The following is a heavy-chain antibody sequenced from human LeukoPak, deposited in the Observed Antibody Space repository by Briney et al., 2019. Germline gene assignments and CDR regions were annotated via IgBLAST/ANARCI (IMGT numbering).Heavy chain of an antibody. V-gene: IGHV3-7*01. D-gene: IGHD4-11*01. J-gene: IGHJ4*02. CDR1: GFTLSAFS. Sequence: GGSLRLSCAASGFTLSAFSMNWVRQAPGKGLEWVANIKPDGSPKYYVDSVEGRFTISRDNAKNSLYLQMNSLRAEDTAVYYCARDPWVGVTTDYWGQGTLVTVSS. CDR3: ARDPWVGVTTDY. CDR2: IKPDGSPK.